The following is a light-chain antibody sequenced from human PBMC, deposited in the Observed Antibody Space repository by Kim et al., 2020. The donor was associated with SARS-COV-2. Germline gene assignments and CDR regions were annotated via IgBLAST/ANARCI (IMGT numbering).Light chain of an antibody. J-gene: IGKJ1*01. CDR2: TAS. V-gene: IGKV1-27*01. CDR3: QKYNSVPRT. CDR1: QGISNS. Sequence: DIQMTQSPSSLSAYVGDKVTITCRASQGISNSLAWYQQKPGKVPKLLIYTASTLQSGVPSRFSGSRSGTDFTLTISRLQPEDVATYYCQKYNSVPRTFGQGTKVEIK.